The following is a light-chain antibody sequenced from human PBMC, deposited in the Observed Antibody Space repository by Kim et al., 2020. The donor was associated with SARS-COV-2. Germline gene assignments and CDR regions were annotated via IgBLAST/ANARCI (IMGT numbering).Light chain of an antibody. CDR2: GAT. CDR1: EGVTNN. Sequence: VSPVETATLSCRASEGVTNNLAWYQQKPGQAPRLLVYGATTRATDIPARFSGSGSGTEFTLTISSLQSEDFAVYYCQQYDNRPPYSFGQGTKLEI. J-gene: IGKJ2*03. CDR3: QQYDNRPPYS. V-gene: IGKV3-15*01.